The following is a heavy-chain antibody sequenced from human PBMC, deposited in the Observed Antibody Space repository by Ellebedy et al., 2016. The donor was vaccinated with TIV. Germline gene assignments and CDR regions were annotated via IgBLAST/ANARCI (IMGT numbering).Heavy chain of an antibody. D-gene: IGHD5-18*01. CDR2: ISGSGGST. CDR1: GFTFSSYA. J-gene: IGHJ4*02. Sequence: GGSLRLSCAASGFTFSSYAMSWVRQAPGKGLEWVSAISGSGGSTYYADSVKGRFTISSDNSKSTLYLQMNSLRAEDTAIYFCAIDREARIQSQFDYWGQGTLVTVSS. V-gene: IGHV3-23*01. CDR3: AIDREARIQSQFDY.